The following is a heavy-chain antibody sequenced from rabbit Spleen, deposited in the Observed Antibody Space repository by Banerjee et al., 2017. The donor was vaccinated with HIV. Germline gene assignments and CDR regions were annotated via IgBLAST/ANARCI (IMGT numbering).Heavy chain of an antibody. Sequence: QSLEESGGDLVKPGASLTLSCKASGFTLSSYWMCWVRQAPGKGLEYIACIYPDSSGSTVYASWAKGRFTISKTSSTTVTLEMTSLTAADTATYFCARGLAVSGAVGGYANYFDLWGPGTLVTVS. CDR2: IYPDSSGST. D-gene: IGHD3-3*01. V-gene: IGHV1S40*01. J-gene: IGHJ4*01. CDR1: GFTLSSYW. CDR3: ARGLAVSGAVGGYANYFDL.